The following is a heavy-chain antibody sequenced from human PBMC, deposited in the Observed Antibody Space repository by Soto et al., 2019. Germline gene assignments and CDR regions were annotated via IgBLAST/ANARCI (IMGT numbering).Heavy chain of an antibody. J-gene: IGHJ4*02. Sequence: EVQLVESGGGLVQPGGSLRLSCAASGFTFSSYWMHWVRQAPGKGLVWVSRINSDGSSTSYADSVKGRFTISRDNAKNTLSLQMNSLRAEDTAVYYCARDTRGYSYGLLLTDFDYWGQGTLVTVSS. CDR2: INSDGSST. CDR1: GFTFSSYW. V-gene: IGHV3-74*01. D-gene: IGHD5-18*01. CDR3: ARDTRGYSYGLLLTDFDY.